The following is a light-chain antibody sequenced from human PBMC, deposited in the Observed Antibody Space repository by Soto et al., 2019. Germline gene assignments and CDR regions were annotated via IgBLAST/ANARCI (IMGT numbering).Light chain of an antibody. CDR2: DAS. CDR3: QHMRT. Sequence: IHMTQSLSTLSASVRDRVVVTCRASQNINNWIAWYQQTPGRAPKFLIYDASTLESGVPSRFSGSGFGTEFSLTISSLQPDDSGSYYCQHMRTFGQGTKVDIK. J-gene: IGKJ1*01. V-gene: IGKV1-5*01. CDR1: QNINNW.